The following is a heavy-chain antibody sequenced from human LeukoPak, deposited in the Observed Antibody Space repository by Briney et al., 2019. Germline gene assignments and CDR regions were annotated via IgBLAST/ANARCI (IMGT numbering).Heavy chain of an antibody. J-gene: IGHJ6*03. CDR3: ATAVAKGGGIEARGRSAKYMAV. Sequence: GASVKVSCKSSGATFNSYGFSWVRQAPGQGLEWVGGIIPVSGTANYAQKFQGRRTITTDESSRTAYMELRSLRFEDTAGYYCATAVAKGGGIEARGRSAKYMAVWGKGTTVRISS. CDR2: IIPVSGTA. CDR1: GATFNSYG. D-gene: IGHD6-6*01. V-gene: IGHV1-69*05.